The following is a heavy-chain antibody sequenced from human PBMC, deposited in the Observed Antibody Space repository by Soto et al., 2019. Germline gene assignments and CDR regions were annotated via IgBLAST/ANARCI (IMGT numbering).Heavy chain of an antibody. D-gene: IGHD6-19*01. Sequence: QVQLVQSGAEVKKPGASVKVSCKASGYTFTSYGISWVRQAPGQGLEWMGWISAYNGNTKSAQKLQGRVTMTTDTSTRTAYRELRSLRSDDTAVYYCARDLGVGLVDYWGQGPLFTVSS. CDR1: GYTFTSYG. CDR2: ISAYNGNT. V-gene: IGHV1-18*01. CDR3: ARDLGVGLVDY. J-gene: IGHJ4*02.